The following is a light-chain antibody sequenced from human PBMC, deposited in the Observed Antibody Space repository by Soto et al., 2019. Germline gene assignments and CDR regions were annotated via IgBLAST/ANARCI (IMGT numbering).Light chain of an antibody. Sequence: DIQLTQSPSFLSASVGDRVTITCRASQAISSYLAWYQQKPGKPPKLLIYGASTLQSDVPSRFSGSGSGTEFALTVSSLQAEDYATYYGQQFNDYPLTFVGWTKVEIK. J-gene: IGKJ4*01. CDR1: QAISSY. CDR2: GAS. V-gene: IGKV1-9*01. CDR3: QQFNDYPLT.